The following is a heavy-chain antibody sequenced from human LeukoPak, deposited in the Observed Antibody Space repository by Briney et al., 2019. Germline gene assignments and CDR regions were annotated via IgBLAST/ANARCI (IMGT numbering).Heavy chain of an antibody. Sequence: GGSLRLSCAASGFTFSNAWMSWVRQAPGKGLERVGRIKSKTDGGTTDYAAPVKGRFTISRDDSKNTLYLQMNSLKTEDTAVYYCTTDLYYDFWSGYYRDAFDIWGQGTMVTVSS. CDR2: IKSKTDGGTT. J-gene: IGHJ3*02. CDR3: TTDLYYDFWSGYYRDAFDI. CDR1: GFTFSNAW. D-gene: IGHD3-3*01. V-gene: IGHV3-15*01.